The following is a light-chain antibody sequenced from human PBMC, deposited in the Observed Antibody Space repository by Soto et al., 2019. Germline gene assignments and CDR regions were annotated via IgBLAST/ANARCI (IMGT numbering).Light chain of an antibody. V-gene: IGKV3-20*01. CDR3: QQHYRAPLT. CDR2: GAS. Sequence: EIVLTQSPGTLSLSPVERATLSCMASQSVSSNFLAWYQQKPGQAPRLLIHGASRRAPGIPDRVSGSGSVTDFTLTITNLQAEDAAVYYCQQHYRAPLTFGGGTKVDIK. CDR1: QSVSSNF. J-gene: IGKJ4*01.